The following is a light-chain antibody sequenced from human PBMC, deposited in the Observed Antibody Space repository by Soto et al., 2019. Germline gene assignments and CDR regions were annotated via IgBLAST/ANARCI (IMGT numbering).Light chain of an antibody. J-gene: IGKJ1*01. CDR2: SAS. Sequence: DIQMTQSPSSLSASVGVRVTITCQASQSISSYLNWYQQKPGNAPKLLIYSASSLQSGVPSRFSGSGSGTDFPLTISSLQPEEFATYYCHHSYSTPWTLGQGTKVDIK. CDR3: HHSYSTPWT. V-gene: IGKV1-39*01. CDR1: QSISSY.